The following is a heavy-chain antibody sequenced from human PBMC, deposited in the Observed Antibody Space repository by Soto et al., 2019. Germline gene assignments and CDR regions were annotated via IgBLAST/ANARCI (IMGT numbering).Heavy chain of an antibody. D-gene: IGHD6-13*01. CDR3: VRFGGAAAGPGDY. CDR2: ISSSGTTI. Sequence: PGGSLRLSCVASEFTFRSYEMTWVRQAPGKGLEWVSYISSSGTTIYYTDSVKGRFTISRDNAKKSLYLQMNSLRAEDTAVYYCVRFGGAAAGPGDYWGQGTLVTVSS. J-gene: IGHJ4*02. CDR1: EFTFRSYE. V-gene: IGHV3-48*03.